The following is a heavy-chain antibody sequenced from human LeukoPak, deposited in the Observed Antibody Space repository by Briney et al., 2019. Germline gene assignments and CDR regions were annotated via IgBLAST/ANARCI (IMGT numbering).Heavy chain of an antibody. CDR1: GFTFSSYA. Sequence: PGGSLRLSCAASGFTFSSYAMHWVRQAPGKGLEYVSAISSNGGSTYYANSVKGRFTISRDNSKNTLYLQMGSLRAEDMAVYYCARGPSGSYYVIDQRGQGALVTVSS. J-gene: IGHJ4*02. CDR3: ARGPSGSYYVIDQ. V-gene: IGHV3-64*01. D-gene: IGHD1-26*01. CDR2: ISSNGGST.